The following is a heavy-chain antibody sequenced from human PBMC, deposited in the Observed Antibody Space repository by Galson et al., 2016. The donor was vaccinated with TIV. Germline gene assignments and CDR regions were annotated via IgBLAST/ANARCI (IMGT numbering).Heavy chain of an antibody. CDR2: IYNDGST. D-gene: IGHD2-21*01. CDR1: GFTVSTNY. CDR3: ARERRHCGNECYLRYYYGMDV. Sequence: SLRLSCAASGFTVSTNYMTWVRQAPGKGLEWVSIIYNDGSTYYADSVKGRFSISRDNSKNTMFLQMNSLRAEDAAVYYCARERRHCGNECYLRYYYGMDVWGRGTTVTVSS. V-gene: IGHV3-66*02. J-gene: IGHJ6*02.